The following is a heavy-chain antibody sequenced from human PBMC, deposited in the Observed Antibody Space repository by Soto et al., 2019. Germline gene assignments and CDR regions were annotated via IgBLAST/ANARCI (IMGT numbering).Heavy chain of an antibody. V-gene: IGHV3-13*01. J-gene: IGHJ5*02. Sequence: VGSLTLSCAASGFTFSSYDMHWVRQATGKGLEWVSAIGTAGDTYYPGSVKGRFTISRENAKNSLYLQMNSLRAGDTAVYYCARGLGSSSSSWFDPWGQGTLVTVSS. CDR2: IGTAGDT. D-gene: IGHD6-6*01. CDR3: ARGLGSSSSSWFDP. CDR1: GFTFSSYD.